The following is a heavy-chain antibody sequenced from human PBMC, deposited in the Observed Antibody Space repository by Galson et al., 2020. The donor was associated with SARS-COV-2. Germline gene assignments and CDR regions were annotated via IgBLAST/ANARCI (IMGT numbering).Heavy chain of an antibody. Sequence: SGPTLVKPTQTLTLTCTFSGFSLSTSGMCVSWLRQPPGKALEWLARIDWDDDKYYSTSLKTRLTISKATSKNQVVLTMTNMDPVDTATYYCARIKRVAGINYYYIDVGDKGSTVTVSS. CDR1: GFSLSTSGMC. D-gene: IGHD6-19*01. V-gene: IGHV2-70*11. CDR2: IDWDDDK. CDR3: ARIKRVAGINYYYIDV. J-gene: IGHJ6*03.